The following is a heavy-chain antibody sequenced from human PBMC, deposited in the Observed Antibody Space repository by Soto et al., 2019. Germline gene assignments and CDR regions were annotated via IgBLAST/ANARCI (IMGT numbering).Heavy chain of an antibody. Sequence: GGPLRLSCAASGFTSSSYAMSWVRQAPGKGLEWVSAISGSGGSTYYADSVKGRFTISRDNSKNTLYLQMNSLRAEDTAVYYCAKPLYSSGWYEAFDIWGQGTMVTVSS. CDR3: AKPLYSSGWYEAFDI. CDR1: GFTSSSYA. V-gene: IGHV3-23*01. J-gene: IGHJ3*02. CDR2: ISGSGGST. D-gene: IGHD6-19*01.